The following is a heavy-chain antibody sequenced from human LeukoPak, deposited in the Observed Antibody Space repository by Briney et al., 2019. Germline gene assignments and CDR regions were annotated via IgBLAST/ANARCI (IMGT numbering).Heavy chain of an antibody. V-gene: IGHV3-30*18. CDR2: ISYDGSNK. CDR1: GFTFSSYA. CDR3: AKGGADYGEYDY. D-gene: IGHD4-17*01. J-gene: IGHJ4*02. Sequence: PGGSLRLSCAASGFTFSSYAMNWVRQAPGKGLEWVAVISYDGSNKYYADSVKGRFTISRDNSKSTLYLQMNSLRAEDTAVYYCAKGGADYGEYDYWGQGTLVTVSS.